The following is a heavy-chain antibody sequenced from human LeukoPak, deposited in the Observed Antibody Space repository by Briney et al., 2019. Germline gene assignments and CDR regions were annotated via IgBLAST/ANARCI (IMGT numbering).Heavy chain of an antibody. D-gene: IGHD2-2*01. CDR2: INPSGGST. CDR3: ARGPPGGYCSSTSCYYWFDP. V-gene: IGHV1-46*01. J-gene: IGHJ5*02. CDR1: GYTFTSYY. Sequence: ASVKVSCKASGYTFTSYYMHWVRQAPGQGLERMGIINPSGGSTSYAQKFQGRVTMTRDTSSSTVYMELSSLRSEDTAVYYCARGPPGGYCSSTSCYYWFDPWGQGTLVTVSS.